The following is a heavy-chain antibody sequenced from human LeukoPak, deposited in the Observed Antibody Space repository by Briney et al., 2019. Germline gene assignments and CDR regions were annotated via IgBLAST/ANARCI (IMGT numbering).Heavy chain of an antibody. CDR3: AQDIVVVPAAMAGGDFDY. CDR2: ISGSGGST. CDR1: GFTFSSYA. V-gene: IGHV3-23*01. D-gene: IGHD2-2*01. Sequence: PGGSLRLSCAASGFTFSSYAMSWVRQAPGKGLEWVSAISGSGGSTYYADSVKGRFTISRDNSKNTLYLQMNSLRAEDTAAYYCAQDIVVVPAAMAGGDFDYWGQGTLVTVSS. J-gene: IGHJ4*02.